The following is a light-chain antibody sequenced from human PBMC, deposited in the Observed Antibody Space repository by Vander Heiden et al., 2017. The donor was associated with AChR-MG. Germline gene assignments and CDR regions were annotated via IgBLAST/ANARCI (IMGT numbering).Light chain of an antibody. CDR2: WAS. V-gene: IGKV4-1*01. Sequence: DIVMTQSPASLAVSLGERATINCKSSQSVLYSPNNKNYLAWYQQKPGQPPKLLIYWASTRESGVPDRFSGSGSGTDFTLTISSLQAEDVAVYSCQQYYGSPHTFGQGTKLEIK. J-gene: IGKJ2*01. CDR1: QSVLYSPNNKNY. CDR3: QQYYGSPHT.